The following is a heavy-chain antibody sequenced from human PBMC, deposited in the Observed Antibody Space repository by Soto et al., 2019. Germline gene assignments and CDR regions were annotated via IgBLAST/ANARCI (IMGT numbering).Heavy chain of an antibody. J-gene: IGHJ6*02. V-gene: IGHV5-51*01. CDR1: GYSFASYW. D-gene: IGHD1-26*01. CDR3: ARLGGGSYYYYYGMDV. Sequence: LGASLEISCQGSGYSFASYWIGWVRQMPGKGLEWMGIIYPGDSDTRYSPSFQGQVTISADKSISTAYLQWSSLKASDTAMYYCARLGGGSYYYYYGMDVWGQGTTVTVSS. CDR2: IYPGDSDT.